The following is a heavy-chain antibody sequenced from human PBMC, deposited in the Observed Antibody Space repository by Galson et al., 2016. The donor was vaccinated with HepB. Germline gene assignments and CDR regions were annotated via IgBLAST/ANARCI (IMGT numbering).Heavy chain of an antibody. D-gene: IGHD2-15*01. V-gene: IGHV3-53*01. Sequence: SLRLSCAASGFTFISHAMSWVRQAPGKGLEWVSVIHSGGATYYAGSVVGRFSISRDNSKNTMDLHMSGLRAEDTAVYYCARDRVVLAATGAFDIWGRGTVVTVSS. CDR2: IHSGGAT. J-gene: IGHJ3*02. CDR1: GFTFISHA. CDR3: ARDRVVLAATGAFDI.